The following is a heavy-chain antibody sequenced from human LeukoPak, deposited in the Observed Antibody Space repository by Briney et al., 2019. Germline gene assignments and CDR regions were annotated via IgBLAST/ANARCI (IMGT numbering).Heavy chain of an antibody. Sequence: GGSLRPSCAASGFTSSDYYMSWIRQAPGKGLEWVSYISSNGGSKKYADSVQGRFTISRDNAKNSLFLQMNSLRAEDTAVYYCTRVTKEGIAVAPDYWGQGTLVTVSS. D-gene: IGHD6-19*01. CDR2: ISSNGGSK. CDR1: GFTSSDYY. V-gene: IGHV3-11*01. J-gene: IGHJ4*02. CDR3: TRVTKEGIAVAPDY.